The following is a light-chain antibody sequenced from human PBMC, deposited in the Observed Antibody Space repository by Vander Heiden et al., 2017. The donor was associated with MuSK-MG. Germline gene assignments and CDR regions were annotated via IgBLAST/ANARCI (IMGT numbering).Light chain of an antibody. Sequence: AKTQAPHPLAVSLGQWAPIHFQCNQSDLYIFKNKNYLAWYQQKPGQPPKLLIYWASTREAGVPDRFSGSGSGTDFTLTISSLQAEDVAVYYCQQYDNAGPYTFGQGTKLEIK. J-gene: IGKJ2*01. CDR2: WAS. CDR3: QQYDNAGPYT. V-gene: IGKV4-1*01. CDR1: QSDLYIFKNKNY.